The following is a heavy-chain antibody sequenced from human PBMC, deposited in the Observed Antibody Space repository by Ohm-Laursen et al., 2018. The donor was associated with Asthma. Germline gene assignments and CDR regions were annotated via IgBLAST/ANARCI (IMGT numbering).Heavy chain of an antibody. CDR3: AREVLVVYDNPGYFDY. J-gene: IGHJ4*02. D-gene: IGHD2-8*02. CDR2: ISYDGSNK. Sequence: SLRLSCAASGFTFSSYGMHWVRQAPGKGLEWVAVISYDGSNKYYADSVKGRFTISRDNSKNTLYLQMNSLRAEDTAVYYCAREVLVVYDNPGYFDYWGQGTLVTVSS. V-gene: IGHV3-30*19. CDR1: GFTFSSYG.